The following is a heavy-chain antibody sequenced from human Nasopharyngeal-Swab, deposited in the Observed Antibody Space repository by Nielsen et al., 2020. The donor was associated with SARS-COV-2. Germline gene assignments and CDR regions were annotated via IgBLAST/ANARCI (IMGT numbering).Heavy chain of an antibody. J-gene: IGHJ4*02. CDR1: GGPFSSYA. Sequence: PSVKVSCKASGGPFSSYAISWVRQAPGQGLEWMGGIIPIFGAANYAQKFQGRVTITADESTSTAYMELSSLRSEDTAVYYCASGSGYYLAKSDWGQGTLVTVSS. CDR2: IIPIFGAA. D-gene: IGHD3-22*01. V-gene: IGHV1-69*13. CDR3: ASGSGYYLAKSD.